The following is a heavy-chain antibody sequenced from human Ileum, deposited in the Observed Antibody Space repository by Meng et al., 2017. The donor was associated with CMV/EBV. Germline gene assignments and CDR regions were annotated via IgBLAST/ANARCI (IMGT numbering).Heavy chain of an antibody. CDR1: GASNNSGDYS. J-gene: IGHJ3*01. Sequence: SETLSLTCTVSGASNNSGDYSWNWIRLPPGKGLEWIGYVYNRGTIYYNPSLKSRRALSVDSSKNQLYMTLTAVTAADAGAYFCARAEDSDTNGRGDAFGVWGRGTVVTVSS. V-gene: IGHV4-30-4*08. CDR2: VYNRGTI. D-gene: IGHD1-26*01. CDR3: ARAEDSDTNGRGDAFGV.